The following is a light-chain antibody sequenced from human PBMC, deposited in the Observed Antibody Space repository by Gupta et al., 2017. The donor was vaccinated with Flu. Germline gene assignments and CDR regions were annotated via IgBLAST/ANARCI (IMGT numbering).Light chain of an antibody. CDR2: GAS. J-gene: IGKJ2*01. Sequence: LSLSPGERATLSCRASQSVSSSYLAWYQQKPGQAPRLLIFGASSRATGIPDRFSGSGSGTDFTLTISRLEPEDFAVYYCQQYGSSPPMYTFGQGTKLEIK. CDR1: QSVSSSY. CDR3: QQYGSSPPMYT. V-gene: IGKV3-20*01.